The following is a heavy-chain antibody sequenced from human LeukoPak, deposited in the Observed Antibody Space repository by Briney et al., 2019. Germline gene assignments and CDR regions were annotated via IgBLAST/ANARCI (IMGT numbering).Heavy chain of an antibody. D-gene: IGHD6-19*01. CDR1: GFTFSDYY. CDR3: ARSPPGIAVAEFDY. Sequence: GGYLRLSCAASGFTFSDYYMSWIRQAPGKGLEWVSYISSSSSYTNYADSVKGRFTISRDNAKNSLYLQMNSLRAEDTAVYYCARSPPGIAVAEFDYWGQGALVTVSS. V-gene: IGHV3-11*06. J-gene: IGHJ4*02. CDR2: ISSSSSYT.